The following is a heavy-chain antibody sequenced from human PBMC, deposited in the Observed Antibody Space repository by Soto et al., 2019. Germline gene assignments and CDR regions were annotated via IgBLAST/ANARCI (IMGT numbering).Heavy chain of an antibody. Sequence: ASVKVSCKASGYTFTNYGISWVRQAPGQGLEWMGWISTDNGNTNSARKLQGRVTMTTDTSTSTAYMELRSLRSDDTAMYYCARDGVRGEADGIYYYHHGMDVWGQRTTVTVS. J-gene: IGHJ6*02. CDR3: ARDGVRGEADGIYYYHHGMDV. CDR1: GYTFTNYG. V-gene: IGHV1-18*01. D-gene: IGHD6-13*01. CDR2: ISTDNGNT.